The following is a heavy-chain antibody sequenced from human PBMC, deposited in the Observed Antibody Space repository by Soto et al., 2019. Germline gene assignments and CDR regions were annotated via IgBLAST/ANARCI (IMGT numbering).Heavy chain of an antibody. D-gene: IGHD3-16*01. J-gene: IGHJ4*02. CDR3: ATTFYDYIWGSTDY. Sequence: SETLSLTCTVSGGSISSSSYYWGWIRQPPGKGLEWIGSIYYSGSTYYNPSLKSRVTISVDTSKNQFSLKLSSVTAADTAVYYCATTFYDYIWGSTDYWGQGTLVTVSS. CDR2: IYYSGST. V-gene: IGHV4-39*01. CDR1: GGSISSSSYY.